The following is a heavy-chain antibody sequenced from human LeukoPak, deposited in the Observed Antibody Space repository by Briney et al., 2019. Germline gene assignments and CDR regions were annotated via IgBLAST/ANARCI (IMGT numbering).Heavy chain of an antibody. D-gene: IGHD3-16*02. CDR1: GFTFSNYA. V-gene: IGHV3-30-3*01. CDR2: ISYDGSNK. Sequence: PGGSLRLSCAASGFTFSNYAMHWVRQAPGKGLEWVAIISYDGSNKDYADSVKGRFTVSRDNSKNTLYLQMNSLRAEDTALYYCTRDLSASFDYWGQGTLVTVSS. J-gene: IGHJ4*02. CDR3: TRDLSASFDY.